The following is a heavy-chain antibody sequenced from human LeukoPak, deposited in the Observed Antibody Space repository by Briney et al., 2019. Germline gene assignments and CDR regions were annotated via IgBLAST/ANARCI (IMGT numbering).Heavy chain of an antibody. CDR2: ISSSGSTM. Sequence: GGSLRLSCAVSGFTFRSFEMNWVRQGPGKGLEWVAFISSSGSTMYFADSVKGRFTISRDNAKNSMYLQMNSLRAEDTAVYYCARAPDEDSPFYLWGQGTMVTVSS. CDR1: GFTFRSFE. CDR3: ARAPDEDSPFYL. J-gene: IGHJ3*01. V-gene: IGHV3-48*03.